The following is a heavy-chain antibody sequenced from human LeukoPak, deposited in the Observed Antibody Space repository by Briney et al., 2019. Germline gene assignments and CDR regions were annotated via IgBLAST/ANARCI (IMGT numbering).Heavy chain of an antibody. CDR3: AKGARGSGSYFDY. D-gene: IGHD3-10*01. V-gene: IGHV3-30-3*01. Sequence: GGSLRLSCAASGFTFSSYAMHWVRQAPGKGLEWVAVISYDGSNKYYADSVKGRFTISRDNSKNTLYLQMNSLRAEDTAVYYCAKGARGSGSYFDYWGQGTLVTVSS. CDR2: ISYDGSNK. J-gene: IGHJ4*02. CDR1: GFTFSSYA.